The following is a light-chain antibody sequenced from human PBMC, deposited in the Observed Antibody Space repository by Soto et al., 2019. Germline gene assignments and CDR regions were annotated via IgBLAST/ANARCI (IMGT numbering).Light chain of an antibody. J-gene: IGKJ1*01. CDR3: QRYDSLRT. V-gene: IGKV3-20*01. CDR1: QSLSNSF. Sequence: EIVLTQSPGTLSLSPGERATLSCRASQSLSNSFIAWYQQKPGQAPRLLIYGASNRATGIPDRFSGSGSGTDFTLTISRLEPEDFAMYYCQRYDSLRTFGQGTKVDIK. CDR2: GAS.